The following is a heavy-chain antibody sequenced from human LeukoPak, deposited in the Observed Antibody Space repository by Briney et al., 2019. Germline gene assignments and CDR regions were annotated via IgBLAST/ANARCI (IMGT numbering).Heavy chain of an antibody. CDR1: GFTFSSYS. Sequence: GGSLRLSCAASGFTFSSYSMSWVRQAPGKGLEWVSYISGYGGSTYYADSVKGRFTISRDNSKNTLYLQMNRLRAEDTAVYYCAKDLSGSSHNWFDPWGQGTLVTVSS. D-gene: IGHD3-10*01. J-gene: IGHJ5*02. CDR2: ISGYGGST. V-gene: IGHV3-23*01. CDR3: AKDLSGSSHNWFDP.